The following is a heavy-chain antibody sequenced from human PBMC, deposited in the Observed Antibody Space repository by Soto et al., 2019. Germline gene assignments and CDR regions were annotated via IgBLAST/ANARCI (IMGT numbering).Heavy chain of an antibody. D-gene: IGHD1-26*01. Sequence: WLSIRLSSTAAEGNCGNFAMSCISQAPGKGLEWVSAISGSGGSTYYADSVKGRFTISRDNSKNTLYLQMNSLRAEDTAVYYCAKHGSSHYFDYWGQGTLVTVSS. CDR3: AKHGSSHYFDY. V-gene: IGHV3-23*01. J-gene: IGHJ4*02. CDR2: ISGSGGST. CDR1: EGNCGNFA.